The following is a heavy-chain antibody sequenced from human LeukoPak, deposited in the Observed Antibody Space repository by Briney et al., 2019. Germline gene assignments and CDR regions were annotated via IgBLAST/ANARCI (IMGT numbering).Heavy chain of an antibody. Sequence: GGSLRLSCAASGFTFSSYAMGWVRQAPGKGLEWVSGISGTGGSTYYADSVKGRFTISRDNSKNTLYLQMNSLRAEDTAVYYCAKRYCSSTSCYRVDYWGQGTLVTVSS. V-gene: IGHV3-23*01. J-gene: IGHJ4*02. CDR2: ISGTGGST. CDR3: AKRYCSSTSCYRVDY. D-gene: IGHD2-2*02. CDR1: GFTFSSYA.